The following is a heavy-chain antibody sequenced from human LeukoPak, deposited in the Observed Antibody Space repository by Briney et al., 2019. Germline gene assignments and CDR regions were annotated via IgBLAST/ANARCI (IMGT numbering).Heavy chain of an antibody. D-gene: IGHD6-19*01. CDR3: ARPSFSSGSYFDH. Sequence: GGSLRLSCAASGFTFSSYWMSWVRQAPGKGLEWVANIKHDGSVQYCVDSVKGRFTISRDNAKNSLYLQMNSLSGEDTAVYFCARPSFSSGSYFDHWGQGTLVTVSS. CDR1: GFTFSSYW. V-gene: IGHV3-7*01. CDR2: IKHDGSVQ. J-gene: IGHJ4*02.